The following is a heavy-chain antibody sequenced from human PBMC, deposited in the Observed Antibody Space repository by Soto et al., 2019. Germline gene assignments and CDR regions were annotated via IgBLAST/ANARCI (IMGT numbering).Heavy chain of an antibody. CDR2: IIPIFGTA. J-gene: IGHJ4*02. V-gene: IGHV1-69*13. CDR1: GGTFSSYA. D-gene: IGHD3-22*01. CDR3: ARERWRYYDSSGYYPDYFDY. Sequence: SVKVSCKASGGTFSSYAISWVRQAPGQGLEWMGGIIPIFGTANYAQKFQGRVTITADESTSTAYIELSSLRSEDTAVYYCARERWRYYDSSGYYPDYFDYWGQGTLVTVSS.